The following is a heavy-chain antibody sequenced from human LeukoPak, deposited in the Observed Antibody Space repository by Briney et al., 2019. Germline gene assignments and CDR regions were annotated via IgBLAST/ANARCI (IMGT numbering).Heavy chain of an antibody. V-gene: IGHV3-21*01. CDR2: ISSSSSYI. Sequence: GGSLRLSCAASGFNFSSYGMNWVRQAPGKGLEYVSSISSSSSYIYYADSVKGRFTICRDNAKNSLYLQMNSLRAEDTAVDYCARGVVRYCRGGSCYPGDFWGQGTLVTVSS. J-gene: IGHJ4*02. CDR1: GFNFSSYG. D-gene: IGHD2-15*01. CDR3: ARGVVRYCRGGSCYPGDF.